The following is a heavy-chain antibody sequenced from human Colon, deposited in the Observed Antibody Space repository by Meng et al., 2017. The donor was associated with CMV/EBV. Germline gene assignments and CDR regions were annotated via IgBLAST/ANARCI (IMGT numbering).Heavy chain of an antibody. CDR1: GGYISSGSYY. Sequence: SGGYISSGSYYWSWIRQPAGKGLEWIGHIYTRGTTSYNPSLKSRVTMSIDTSKNQFSLNLSSATAADTAVYYCARGYFDKSSNWIDPWGQGTLVTVSS. D-gene: IGHD3-9*01. CDR3: ARGYFDKSSNWIDP. J-gene: IGHJ5*02. V-gene: IGHV4-61*09. CDR2: IYTRGTT.